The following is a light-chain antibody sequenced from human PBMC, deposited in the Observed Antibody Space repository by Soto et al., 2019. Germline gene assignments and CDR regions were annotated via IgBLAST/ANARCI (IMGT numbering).Light chain of an antibody. Sequence: DIQMTQSPSSVSGSVGDRVTITCRASQGISSWLAWYQQKPGKAPKLLIYDASSLESGVPSRFSGSGSGTEFTLTISSLQPDDLATYDCQQYNSYLPITFGQGTRLEIK. CDR2: DAS. J-gene: IGKJ5*01. CDR1: QGISSW. CDR3: QQYNSYLPIT. V-gene: IGKV1-5*01.